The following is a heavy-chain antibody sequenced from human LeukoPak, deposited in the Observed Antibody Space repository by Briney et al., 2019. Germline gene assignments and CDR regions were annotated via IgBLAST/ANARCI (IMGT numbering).Heavy chain of an antibody. CDR2: IHYSGST. CDR1: GGSISSGGYY. J-gene: IGHJ4*02. Sequence: SETLSLTCTVSGGSISSGGYYWSWIRQHPGKGLEWIGYIHYSGSTYYNPSLKSRVTISVDTSKNQFSLRLSSVTAADTAVYYCARIKIGAPVDSWGQGTLVTVSS. CDR3: ARIKIGAPVDS. D-gene: IGHD3-10*01. V-gene: IGHV4-31*03.